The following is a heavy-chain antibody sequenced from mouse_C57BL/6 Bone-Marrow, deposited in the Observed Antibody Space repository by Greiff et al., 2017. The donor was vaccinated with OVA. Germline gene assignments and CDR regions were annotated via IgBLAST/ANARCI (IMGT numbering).Heavy chain of an antibody. J-gene: IGHJ2*01. CDR1: GYSFTGYY. V-gene: IGHV1-42*01. Sequence: EVKLMESGPELVKPGASVKISCKASGYSFTGYYMNWVKQSPEKSLEWIGEINPSTGGTTYNQKFKAKATLTVDKPSSTAYMQLKSLTSEDSAVYYCARGAFYWGQGTTLTVSS. CDR3: ARGAFY. CDR2: INPSTGGT.